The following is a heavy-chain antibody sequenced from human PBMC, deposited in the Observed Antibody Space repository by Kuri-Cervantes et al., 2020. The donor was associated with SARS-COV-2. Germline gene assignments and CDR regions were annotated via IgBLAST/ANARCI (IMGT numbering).Heavy chain of an antibody. CDR1: GYSLSSGYY. Sequence: SQTLSLTCGVSGYSLSSGYYWGWIRQPPGRGLEWIGSIYHGGTTYYNPSLKSRVTISVDTSKNQFSLKLSSVTAADTAVYYCARLGDYDFWSGFDYWGQGTLVTVSS. J-gene: IGHJ4*02. D-gene: IGHD3-3*01. V-gene: IGHV4-38-2*01. CDR2: IYHGGTT. CDR3: ARLGDYDFWSGFDY.